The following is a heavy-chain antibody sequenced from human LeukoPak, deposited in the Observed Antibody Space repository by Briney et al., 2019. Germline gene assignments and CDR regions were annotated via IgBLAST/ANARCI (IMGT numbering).Heavy chain of an antibody. D-gene: IGHD2-2*01. V-gene: IGHV4-59*01. J-gene: IGHJ4*02. CDR3: AGHHVVPAIHNFDY. Sequence: PSETLSLTCTVSGGSISSYYWSSIRQPPGKGLEWIGYIYYSGSTNYNPSLKSRVTISVDTSKNQFSLKLSSGTAADTAVYYCAGHHVVPAIHNFDYWGQGTLVTVSS. CDR1: GGSISSYY. CDR2: IYYSGST.